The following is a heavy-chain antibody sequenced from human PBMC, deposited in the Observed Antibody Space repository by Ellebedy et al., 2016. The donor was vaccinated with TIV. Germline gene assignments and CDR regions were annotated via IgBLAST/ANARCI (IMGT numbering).Heavy chain of an antibody. CDR2: LNPEDGER. CDR3: ATAAMIRGVTFPLFDF. J-gene: IGHJ4*02. V-gene: IGHV1-24*01. D-gene: IGHD3-10*01. CDR1: GYSLSELS. Sequence: AASVKVSCKVSGYSLSELSMHWVRQAPGKGLEWMGGLNPEDGERIYAQKFQGRVTMTDDTAADTAYMELSSLRSEDTALYYCATAAMIRGVTFPLFDFWGQGTLVTVSS.